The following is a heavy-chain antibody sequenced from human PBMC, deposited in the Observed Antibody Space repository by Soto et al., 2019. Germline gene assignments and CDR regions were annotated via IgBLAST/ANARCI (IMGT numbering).Heavy chain of an antibody. CDR2: ISGGGSNI. V-gene: IGHV3-11*01. Sequence: QVQLVESGGGLVKPGGSLRLSCAASGFTFSDYYMSWIRQAPGKGLEWVSYISGGGSNIYYADSVKGRFTISRDNANNSLYLQMNALRTEDAAVYHCARFYYFGSGSSYILGYSYYGMDVWGQGTTVTVSS. J-gene: IGHJ6*02. CDR1: GFTFSDYY. D-gene: IGHD3-10*01. CDR3: ARFYYFGSGSSYILGYSYYGMDV.